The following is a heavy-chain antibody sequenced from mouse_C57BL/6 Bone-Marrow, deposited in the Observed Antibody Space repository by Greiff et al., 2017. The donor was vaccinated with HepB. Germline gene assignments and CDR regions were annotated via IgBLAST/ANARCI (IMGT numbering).Heavy chain of an antibody. D-gene: IGHD2-4*01. CDR2: IYPRSGNT. J-gene: IGHJ4*01. CDR3: ASAGSTMITHYYAMDY. V-gene: IGHV1-81*01. Sequence: QVQLQQSGAELARPGASVKLSCKASGYTFTSYGISWVKQRTGQGLEWIGEIYPRSGNTYYNEKFKGKATLTADKSSSTAYMELRSLTSEDSAVYFCASAGSTMITHYYAMDYWGQGTSVTVSS. CDR1: GYTFTSYG.